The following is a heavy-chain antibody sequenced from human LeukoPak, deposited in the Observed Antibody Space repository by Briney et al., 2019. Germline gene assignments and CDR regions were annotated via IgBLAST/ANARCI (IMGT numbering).Heavy chain of an antibody. CDR3: AKRGSSSGWYVKYYYYYMDV. V-gene: IGHV3-30*02. CDR2: IRYDGSNK. D-gene: IGHD6-19*01. J-gene: IGHJ6*03. CDR1: GFTFSSYG. Sequence: GGSLRLSCAASGFTFSSYGMHWVRQAPGKGLEWVAFIRYDGSNKYYADSVKGRFTISRDNSKNTLYLQMNSLRAEDTAVYYCAKRGSSSGWYVKYYYYYMDVWGKGTTVTVSS.